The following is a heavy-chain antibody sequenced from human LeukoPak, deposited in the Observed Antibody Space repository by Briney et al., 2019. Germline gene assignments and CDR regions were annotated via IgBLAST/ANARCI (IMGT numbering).Heavy chain of an antibody. Sequence: SETLSLTCTVSGGSITRGNYYWTRIRQPAGKGLEWIGRIYTGGSPNYNPSLKSRVTISMDTPKNQFSLNLSSSTGADTAVYYCARGYDYGDYWFDPWGQGTLVTVSS. D-gene: IGHD4-17*01. CDR2: IYTGGSP. J-gene: IGHJ5*02. V-gene: IGHV4-61*02. CDR3: ARGYDYGDYWFDP. CDR1: GGSITRGNYY.